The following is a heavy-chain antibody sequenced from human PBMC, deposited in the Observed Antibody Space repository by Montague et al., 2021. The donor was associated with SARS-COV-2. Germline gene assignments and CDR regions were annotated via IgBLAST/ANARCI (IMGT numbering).Heavy chain of an antibody. D-gene: IGHD4-17*01. CDR3: ARENTVTTFGGPYYIDS. V-gene: IGHV4-59*02. CDR1: GSSVRSYF. CDR2: IYDSGSM. Sequence: SETLSLTCIVSGSSVRSYFWSWIRQPPGKGLEWIGNIYDSGSMNYNPSLKSRVTISVDTSKNQFSLKLSAVTAADMAVYYCARENTVTTFGGPYYIDSWGQGALVTVSA. J-gene: IGHJ4*02.